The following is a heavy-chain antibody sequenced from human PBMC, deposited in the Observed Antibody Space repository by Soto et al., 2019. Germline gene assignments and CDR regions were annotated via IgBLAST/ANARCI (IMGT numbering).Heavy chain of an antibody. CDR2: ISAYNGNT. CDR1: GYTFTSYG. V-gene: IGHV1-18*04. CDR3: ARDSLKYSRSWNDKFDY. J-gene: IGHJ4*02. D-gene: IGHD6-13*01. Sequence: ASVKVSCKASGYTFTSYGISWVRQAPGQGLEWMGWISAYNGNTNYTQKLQGRVTMTTDTSTSTAYMELRSLRSDDTAVYYCARDSLKYSRSWNDKFDYWGQGTPVTVSS.